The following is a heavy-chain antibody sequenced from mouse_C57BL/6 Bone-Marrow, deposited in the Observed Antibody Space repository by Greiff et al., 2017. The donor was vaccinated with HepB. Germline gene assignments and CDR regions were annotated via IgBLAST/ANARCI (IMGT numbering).Heavy chain of an antibody. CDR2: INPSNGGT. CDR3: AAPFAY. J-gene: IGHJ3*01. V-gene: IGHV1-53*01. Sequence: QVQLQQPGTELVKPGASVKLSCKASGYTFTSYWMHWVKQRPGQGLAWIGNINPSNGGTNYNAKFKSKATLTVDKSSSTAYMQLSSLTSEDAAVYYCAAPFAYWGQGTLVTVSA. CDR1: GYTFTSYW.